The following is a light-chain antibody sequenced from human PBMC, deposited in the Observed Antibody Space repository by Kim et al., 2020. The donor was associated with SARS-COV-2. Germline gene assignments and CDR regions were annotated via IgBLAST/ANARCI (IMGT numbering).Light chain of an antibody. J-gene: IGKJ5*01. CDR1: QGISSW. V-gene: IGKV1-12*01. CDR2: AAS. CDR3: QQASSFPIT. Sequence: ASVGDRVTITCRASQGISSWLVWYQQKPGIAPKVLIYAASNLQSGVPSRFSGSGSGTDFTLTISSLQPEDFATYYCQQASSFPITFGQGTRLEIK.